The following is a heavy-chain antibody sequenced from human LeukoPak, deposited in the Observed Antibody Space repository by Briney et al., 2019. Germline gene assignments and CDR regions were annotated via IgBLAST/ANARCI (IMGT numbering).Heavy chain of an antibody. V-gene: IGHV3-21*01. CDR2: ISSSSYI. J-gene: IGHJ3*01. D-gene: IGHD3-10*01. CDR3: ARVADMVRGVLTGAFDF. CDR1: GFTFSSYS. Sequence: GGSLRLSCAASGFTFSSYSMNWVRQAPGKGLEWVSSISSSSYIYYADSVKGRFTISRDNAKNSLYLQMNSLRAEDTAVYYCARVADMVRGVLTGAFDFWGQGTVVTVSS.